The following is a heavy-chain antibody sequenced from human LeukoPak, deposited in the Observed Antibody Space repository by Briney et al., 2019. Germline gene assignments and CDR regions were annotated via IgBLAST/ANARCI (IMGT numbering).Heavy chain of an antibody. CDR2: ISWNSGSI. J-gene: IGHJ3*02. CDR3: AKDYDFWSGQLPLGGAFDI. D-gene: IGHD3-3*01. Sequence: GGSLRLSCAASGFTFDDYAVHWVRQAPGKGLEWVSGISWNSGSIGYADSVKGRFTISRDNAKNSPYLQMNSLRAEDTALYYCAKDYDFWSGQLPLGGAFDIWGQGTMVTVSS. V-gene: IGHV3-9*01. CDR1: GFTFDDYA.